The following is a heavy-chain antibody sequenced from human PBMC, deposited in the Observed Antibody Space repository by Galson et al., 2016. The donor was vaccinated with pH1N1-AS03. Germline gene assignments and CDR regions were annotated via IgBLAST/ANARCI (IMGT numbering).Heavy chain of an antibody. Sequence: SLRLSCAASGFIFGRHEMNWVRQAPGKGLEWISYISGGDAGTYYADSVKGRFTISKDNSKNTLYLQMDSLRAEDTAVYYCARPYCTSSRCYLYLYGLDVWGQGTTVTVSS. V-gene: IGHV3-23*01. CDR2: ISGGDAGT. J-gene: IGHJ6*02. D-gene: IGHD2-2*01. CDR1: GFIFGRHE. CDR3: ARPYCTSSRCYLYLYGLDV.